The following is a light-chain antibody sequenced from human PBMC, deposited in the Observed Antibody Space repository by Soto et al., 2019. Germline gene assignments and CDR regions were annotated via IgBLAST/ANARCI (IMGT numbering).Light chain of an antibody. J-gene: IGKJ2*01. CDR3: QQYNNWPPYT. Sequence: EIVMTQSPATLSVSPGEGATLSCRASQSVSSNLAWFQQKPGQAPRLLIYGASTRATGIPARFSGSVSGTEFTLTIRSLQSEDFAVYYCQQYNNWPPYTFGQGTKLEIK. CDR1: QSVSSN. V-gene: IGKV3-15*01. CDR2: GAS.